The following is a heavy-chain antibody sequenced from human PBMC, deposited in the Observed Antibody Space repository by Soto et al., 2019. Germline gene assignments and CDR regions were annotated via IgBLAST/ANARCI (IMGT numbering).Heavy chain of an antibody. Sequence: ASVKVSCKASGYTFTSYDINWVRQATGQGLEWMGWMNPNSGNTSYAQKLQGRVTMTRNTSISTAYMELRSLRSDDTAVYYCASFKDGYNQNSDYWGQGTLVTVSS. J-gene: IGHJ4*02. D-gene: IGHD5-12*01. CDR2: MNPNSGNT. CDR1: GYTFTSYD. CDR3: ASFKDGYNQNSDY. V-gene: IGHV1-8*01.